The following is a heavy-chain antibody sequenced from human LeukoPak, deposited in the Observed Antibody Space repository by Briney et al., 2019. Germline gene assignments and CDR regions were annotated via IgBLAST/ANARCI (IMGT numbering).Heavy chain of an antibody. V-gene: IGHV1-69*13. Sequence: ASVKPSSKPSGRTINIYAISWVRHAPGQGLESMGGIIPIFGTANYAQKFQGRVTITADESTSTAYMELSSLRSEDTAVYYCARVPGAIKRKYGMDVWGQGTTVTVSS. CDR1: GRTINIYA. J-gene: IGHJ6*02. CDR2: IIPIFGTA. D-gene: IGHD3-10*01. CDR3: ARVPGAIKRKYGMDV.